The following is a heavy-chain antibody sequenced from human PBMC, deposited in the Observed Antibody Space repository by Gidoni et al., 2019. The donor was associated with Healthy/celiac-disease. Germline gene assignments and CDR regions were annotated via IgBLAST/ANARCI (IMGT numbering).Heavy chain of an antibody. CDR3: ARGVPESGFMVYAMRTGVDY. D-gene: IGHD2-8*01. CDR2: IRAYNGNK. V-gene: IGHV1-18*01. Sequence: QVQLVQSGAEVKKPGASLKVYCKASGSTFTSYGISWVRQATGQGLEWMGWIRAYNGNKNYAQKLQGIVTMTKDTSTRTDYMEMRSLRSDEKAVYYCARGVPESGFMVYAMRTGVDYWGQGTLVTVSS. J-gene: IGHJ4*02. CDR1: GSTFTSYG.